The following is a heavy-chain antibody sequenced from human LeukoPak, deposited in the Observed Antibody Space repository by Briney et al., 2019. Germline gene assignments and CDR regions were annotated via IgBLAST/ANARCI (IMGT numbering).Heavy chain of an antibody. CDR1: GGTFSSYA. Sequence: ASVKVSCKASGGTFSSYAISWVRQAPGQGLEWMGGIIPIFGTANYAQKFQGRVTITADKSTSTAYMELSSLRSEDTAVYYCARKYYYGSGSYYGPPNYYYMDVWSKGTTVTVSS. V-gene: IGHV1-69*06. D-gene: IGHD3-10*01. J-gene: IGHJ6*03. CDR3: ARKYYYGSGSYYGPPNYYYMDV. CDR2: IIPIFGTA.